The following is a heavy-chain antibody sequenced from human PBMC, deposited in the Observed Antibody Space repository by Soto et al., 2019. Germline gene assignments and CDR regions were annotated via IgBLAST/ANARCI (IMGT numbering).Heavy chain of an antibody. D-gene: IGHD6-19*01. Sequence: QVQLQQWGAGLLKPSETLSLTCAVYGGSFSGYYWSWIRQPPGKGLEWIGEINHSGSTNYNPSTKSRATISVDTSKNQFSLRLSSVTAADTAVYYCARGRGIAVAFDPWGQGTLVTVSS. V-gene: IGHV4-34*01. CDR3: ARGRGIAVAFDP. CDR2: INHSGST. CDR1: GGSFSGYY. J-gene: IGHJ5*02.